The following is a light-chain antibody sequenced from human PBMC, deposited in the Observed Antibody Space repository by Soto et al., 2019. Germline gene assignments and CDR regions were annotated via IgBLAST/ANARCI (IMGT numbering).Light chain of an antibody. CDR1: QSVSSN. CDR3: LQHYSDPWT. V-gene: IGKV3-15*01. CDR2: GAS. Sequence: EIVMTQSPATLSVSPGERATLSCRASQSVSSNLAWYQKKPGQAPRLLIYGASTRATGISARISGSGSGTEFTLTISSLQSEDFATYYCLQHYSDPWTFGQGTKVEIK. J-gene: IGKJ1*01.